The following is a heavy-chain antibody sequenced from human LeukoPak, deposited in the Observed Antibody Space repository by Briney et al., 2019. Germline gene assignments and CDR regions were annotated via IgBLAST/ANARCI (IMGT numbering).Heavy chain of an antibody. J-gene: IGHJ5*02. CDR3: ARGGYCSSTSCYWGSFDP. CDR2: ISGSGGPT. CDR1: GFTFSNCA. V-gene: IGHV3-23*01. D-gene: IGHD2-2*01. Sequence: GGSLRLSCAASGFTFSNCAMNWVRQAPGKGLEWVSSISGSGGPTYYADSVKGRFTISRDNSKNTLYLQMNSLRAEDTAVYYCARGGYCSSTSCYWGSFDPWGQGTLVTVSS.